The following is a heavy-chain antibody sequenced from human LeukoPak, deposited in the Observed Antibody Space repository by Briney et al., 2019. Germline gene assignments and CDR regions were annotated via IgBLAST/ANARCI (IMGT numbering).Heavy chain of an antibody. Sequence: GGSLRLSCAGSGFTFSSYWMSWVRQAPGKGLGWVANIKQDGSEKHYVDSVKGRFTISRDNAKNSLFLQMNSLRAEDTAVYFCARVKQQLVRLLGRDTTYYYYYYMDVWGKGTTVTVSS. D-gene: IGHD6-13*01. CDR3: ARVKQQLVRLLGRDTTYYYYYYMDV. CDR2: IKQDGSEK. CDR1: GFTFSSYW. V-gene: IGHV3-7*01. J-gene: IGHJ6*03.